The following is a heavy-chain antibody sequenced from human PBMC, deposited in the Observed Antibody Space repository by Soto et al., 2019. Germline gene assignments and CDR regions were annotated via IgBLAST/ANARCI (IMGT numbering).Heavy chain of an antibody. Sequence: EVQLVESGGGLVQPGRSLRLSCAASGFSFDDYAMHWVRQAPGKGLEWVSGIIWNGGSVAYANSVKGRFTVSRDSAKSSLYLQMNSLSTEDTAVYYCAKGSGYYWVPPHHWGQGTQVTVSS. CDR3: AKGSGYYWVPPHH. V-gene: IGHV3-9*01. CDR2: IIWNGGSV. CDR1: GFSFDDYA. D-gene: IGHD3-22*01. J-gene: IGHJ5*02.